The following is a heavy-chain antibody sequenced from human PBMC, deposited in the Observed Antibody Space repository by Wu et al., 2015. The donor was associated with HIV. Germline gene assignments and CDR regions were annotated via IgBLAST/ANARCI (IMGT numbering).Heavy chain of an antibody. CDR1: GYSFTGYY. V-gene: IGHV1-2*02. Sequence: QLVQSGAEVKKPGASVKVSCKASGYSFTGYYLHWVRQAPGQGLEWMGRINPNTGGTNYAQSFQGRVTMTRDTSISSAYMELSSLTSDDTALYYCAINTDSVATSLYSLGVWGQGTVVTVSS. D-gene: IGHD5-12*01. J-gene: IGHJ6*02. CDR3: AINTDSVATSLYSLGV. CDR2: INPNTGGT.